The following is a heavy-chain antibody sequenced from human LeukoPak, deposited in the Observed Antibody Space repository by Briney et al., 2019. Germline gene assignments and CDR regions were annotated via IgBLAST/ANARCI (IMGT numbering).Heavy chain of an antibody. Sequence: GASVKVSCKASGYTFTSYDINWVRQATGQGLEWMGWMNPNSGNTGYAQKFQGRVTMTRDTSIRTAYMELSRLRSDDTAVYYCARSPHILTGENFDYWGQGTLVTVSS. CDR1: GYTFTSYD. J-gene: IGHJ4*02. CDR2: MNPNSGNT. CDR3: ARSPHILTGENFDY. V-gene: IGHV1-8*02. D-gene: IGHD3-9*01.